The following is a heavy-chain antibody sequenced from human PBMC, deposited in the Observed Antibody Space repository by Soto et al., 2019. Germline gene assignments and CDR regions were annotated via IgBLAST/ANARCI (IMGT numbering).Heavy chain of an antibody. CDR3: ARASATIAAAASFDY. J-gene: IGHJ4*02. Sequence: SETLSLTCAVSGGAIRSSKWWSWVRQPPGKGLEWIGEIYQSGSTNYNPSLESRVRMSVDKSRNQFSLKLTSVSAADTAVYYCARASATIAAAASFDYWGQGTLVTVSS. CDR1: GGAIRSSKW. D-gene: IGHD6-13*01. V-gene: IGHV4-4*02. CDR2: IYQSGST.